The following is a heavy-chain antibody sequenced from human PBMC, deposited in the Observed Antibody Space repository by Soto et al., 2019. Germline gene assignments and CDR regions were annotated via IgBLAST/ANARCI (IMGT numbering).Heavy chain of an antibody. V-gene: IGHV3-74*01. CDR2: INTDGSST. D-gene: IGHD3-10*01. J-gene: IGHJ4*02. CDR1: GFTFSSFW. Sequence: EVQLVESGGGLVQPGGSLRLSCAVSGFTFSSFWMHWVRQAPGEGLVCVSRINTDGSSTSYADSVKGRFTIYRDNAKNTLYLQMNSLRVEDTAMYYCAKRGVDTFCLSYWGQGTLVTVSS. CDR3: AKRGVDTFCLSY.